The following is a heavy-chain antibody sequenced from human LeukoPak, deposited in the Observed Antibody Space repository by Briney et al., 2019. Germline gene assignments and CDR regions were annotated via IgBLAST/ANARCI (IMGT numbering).Heavy chain of an antibody. Sequence: SETLTLTCAAYGLSFSSYSMHWIRQPPGKGLEWIGEINHSGSTNYNPSLKSRITISVDTSTNQCSLKLSSVTAADTAVYYCARGSEDIGGTYRYALANPWFDYGGQGTLVTVSS. CDR2: INHSGST. D-gene: IGHD3-16*02. CDR3: ARGSEDIGGTYRYALANPWFDY. CDR1: GLSFSSYS. V-gene: IGHV4-34*01. J-gene: IGHJ4*02.